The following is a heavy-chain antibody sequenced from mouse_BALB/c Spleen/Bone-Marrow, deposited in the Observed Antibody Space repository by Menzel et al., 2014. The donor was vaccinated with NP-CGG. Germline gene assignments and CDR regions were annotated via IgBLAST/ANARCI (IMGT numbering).Heavy chain of an antibody. J-gene: IGHJ2*01. CDR1: GDSITSSY. Sequence: VQLQQSGPSLVKPSQTLSLTCSVTGDSITSSYWNWIRKFPGNKLGYMGYISYSGNAYYNPSLKSRISLTRDTSKNQYYLQLNSVTTGDTATYFCARGNGYHFDYWAKAPLSQSPQ. V-gene: IGHV3-8*02. CDR2: ISYSGNA. CDR3: ARGNGYHFDY. D-gene: IGHD1-2*01.